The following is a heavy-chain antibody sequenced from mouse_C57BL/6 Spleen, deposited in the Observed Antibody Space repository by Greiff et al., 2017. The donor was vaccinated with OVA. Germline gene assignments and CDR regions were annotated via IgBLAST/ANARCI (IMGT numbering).Heavy chain of an antibody. D-gene: IGHD1-1*01. V-gene: IGHV1-81*01. CDR2: IYPRSGNT. Sequence: QVQLQQSGAELARPGASVKLSCKASGYTFTSYGISWVKQRTGQGLEWIGEIYPRSGNTYYNEKFKGKATLTADKSSSTAYMELRSLTSEDSAVYFCARNYYGCSYEDAIDYWGQGTSVTVSS. J-gene: IGHJ4*01. CDR1: GYTFTSYG. CDR3: ARNYYGCSYEDAIDY.